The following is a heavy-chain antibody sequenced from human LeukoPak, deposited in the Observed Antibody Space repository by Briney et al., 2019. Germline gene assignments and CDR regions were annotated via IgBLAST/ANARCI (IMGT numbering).Heavy chain of an antibody. J-gene: IGHJ6*03. V-gene: IGHV3-23*01. CDR2: ISVSGGST. D-gene: IGHD3-10*01. Sequence: RGALRLSCAASGVTFSSYAMSCVPQTPGGGLEWGSAISVSGGSTYYADSGRGRFPISRDNFKNTLYLQMNSLRAEDTAVYYCARPPPTTVRVPELSHRVVVNYYYYMDVWGKGTTVTVSS. CDR3: ARPPPTTVRVPELSHRVVVNYYYYMDV. CDR1: GVTFSSYA.